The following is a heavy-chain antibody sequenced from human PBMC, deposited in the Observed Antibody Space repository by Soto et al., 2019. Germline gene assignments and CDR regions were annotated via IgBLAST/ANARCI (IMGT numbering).Heavy chain of an antibody. CDR1: GYTFTGYY. CDR3: ATTRSYDSHRPFDY. D-gene: IGHD3-10*01. J-gene: IGHJ4*02. CDR2: INPNSGGT. V-gene: IGHV1-2*02. Sequence: ASVKVSCKASGYTFTGYYMHWVRQAPGQGLEWMGWINPNSGGTNYAQKFQGRVTMTRDTSISTGYMELRSLTADDTAVYYCATTRSYDSHRPFDYWGQGTLVTVSS.